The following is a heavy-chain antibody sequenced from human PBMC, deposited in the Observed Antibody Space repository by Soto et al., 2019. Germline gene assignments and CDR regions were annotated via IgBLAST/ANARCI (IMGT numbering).Heavy chain of an antibody. CDR2: IYHSGST. J-gene: IGHJ4*02. Sequence: SETLSLTCAVSGGSISSGGSSWSWIRQPPGKGLEWIGYIYHSGSTYYNPSLKSRVTISRDTSKNQVVLTMTDMDPEDTATYYCARIRLPGYDSTWIDYWGQGALVTVSS. CDR1: GGSISSGGSS. D-gene: IGHD6-13*01. V-gene: IGHV4-30-2*02. CDR3: ARIRLPGYDSTWIDY.